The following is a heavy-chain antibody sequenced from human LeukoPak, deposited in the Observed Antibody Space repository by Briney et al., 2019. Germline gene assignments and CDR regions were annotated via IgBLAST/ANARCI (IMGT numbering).Heavy chain of an antibody. V-gene: IGHV1-3*04. CDR3: TSKPRGESRPFNY. CDR2: INTANGDT. CDR1: GYTFTDHA. J-gene: IGHJ4*02. D-gene: IGHD3-16*01. Sequence: GASVKVSCKTSGYTFTDHAVHWVRQALGQSLEWVGWINTANGDTGYSQKFQGRVTITSDTSATTAYMEMSSLRSGDTAVFYCTSKPRGESRPFNYWGQGTLATVSS.